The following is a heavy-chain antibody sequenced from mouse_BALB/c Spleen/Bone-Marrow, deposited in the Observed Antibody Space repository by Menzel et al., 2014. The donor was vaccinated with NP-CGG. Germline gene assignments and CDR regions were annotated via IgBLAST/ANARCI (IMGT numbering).Heavy chain of an antibody. CDR2: ISYSGST. D-gene: IGHD1-1*01. CDR1: GGSITSGY. V-gene: IGHV3-8*02. CDR3: ASPLITTVVAPFAY. J-gene: IGHJ3*01. Sequence: VQLQQSGPSLVKPSQTLSLTCSVTGGSITSGYWNWIRKFPGNKLEYMGYISYSGSTYYNPSLKSRISITRDTSKNQYYLQLNSVTTEDTATYYCASPLITTVVAPFAYWGQGTLVTVSA.